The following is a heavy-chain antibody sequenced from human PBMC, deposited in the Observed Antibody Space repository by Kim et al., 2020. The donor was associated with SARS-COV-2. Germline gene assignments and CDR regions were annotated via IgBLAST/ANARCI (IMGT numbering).Heavy chain of an antibody. D-gene: IGHD5-18*01. V-gene: IGHV3-74*01. CDR2: IKSDASSA. Sequence: GGSLRLSCAASGFIFGTYWMNWVRQAPGKGLVWVSHIKSDASSATYADSVRGRFTISRDNAKNTLYLQMSSLRAEDTAVYYCVRDNHGYDYWGQGTLVTVSS. CDR3: VRDNHGYDY. CDR1: GFIFGTYW. J-gene: IGHJ4*02.